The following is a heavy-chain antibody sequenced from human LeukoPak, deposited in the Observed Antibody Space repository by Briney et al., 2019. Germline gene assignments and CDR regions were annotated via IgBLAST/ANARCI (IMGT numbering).Heavy chain of an antibody. CDR3: ARPQLGSSAGYVDY. J-gene: IGHJ4*02. Sequence: SETLSLTCAIYSESFSGYIWSWIRQPPGKGLEWIVSIFSGGNTYYNPSLNSRVSISIDTSKNQFSLRLSSVTAADTAFYFCARPQLGSSAGYVDYWGQGILVTVSS. D-gene: IGHD3-9*01. CDR2: IFSGGNT. V-gene: IGHV4-34*12. CDR1: SESFSGYI.